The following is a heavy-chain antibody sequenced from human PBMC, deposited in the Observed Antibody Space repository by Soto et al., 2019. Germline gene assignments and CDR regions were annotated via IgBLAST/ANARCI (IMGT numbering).Heavy chain of an antibody. CDR3: ARQVVVVPAASLRYYGMDV. CDR2: IIPIFGTA. D-gene: IGHD2-2*01. CDR1: RGTFSSYA. V-gene: IGHV1-69*01. J-gene: IGHJ6*02. Sequence: QVQLVQSGAEVKKPGSSVKVSCKASRGTFSSYAISWVRQAPGQGLEWMGGIIPIFGTANYAQKFQGRVTITADESTSTAYMELSSLRSEDTAVYYCARQVVVVPAASLRYYGMDVWGQGTTVTVSS.